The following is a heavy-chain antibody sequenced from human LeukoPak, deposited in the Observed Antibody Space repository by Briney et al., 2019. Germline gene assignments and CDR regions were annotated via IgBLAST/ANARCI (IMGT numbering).Heavy chain of an antibody. CDR1: GDSINSGGYY. CDR2: IHSGGNA. J-gene: IGHJ4*02. D-gene: IGHD3-22*01. V-gene: IGHV4-31*03. Sequence: SETLTLTCSISGDSINSGGYYWNWIRQPPGKGLEWLGYIHSGGNAYFNPSVEGRSSISLDKSQNQIFLRLTSVTAADTAVYFCARDHYDSRGDYVVEYWGQGTLVTVSS. CDR3: ARDHYDSRGDYVVEY.